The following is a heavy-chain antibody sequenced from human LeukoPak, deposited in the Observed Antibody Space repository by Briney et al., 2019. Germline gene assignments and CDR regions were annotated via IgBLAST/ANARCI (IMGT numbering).Heavy chain of an antibody. CDR3: ARAMRMVRGVPYYYYMDV. J-gene: IGHJ6*03. D-gene: IGHD3-10*01. CDR1: GFTFSDYY. CDR2: ISSSGSTI. V-gene: IGHV3-11*01. Sequence: GGSLRLSCAASGFTFSDYYMSWLRQAPGKGLEWVSYISSSGSTIYYADSVKGRFTISRDNAKNSLYLQMNSLRAEDTAVYYCARAMRMVRGVPYYYYMDVWGKGTTVTVSS.